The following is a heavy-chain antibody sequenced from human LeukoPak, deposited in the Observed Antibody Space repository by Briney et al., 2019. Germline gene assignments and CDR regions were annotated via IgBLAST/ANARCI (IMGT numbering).Heavy chain of an antibody. J-gene: IGHJ4*02. V-gene: IGHV3-74*01. D-gene: IGHD3-10*01. Sequence: PGGSLRLSCAASGFTSTNHWMHWVRQAPGKGLVWVSRIRPDGRETNHAGSVKGRFTISRDNAKNTLYLQMNSLGDEDTAVYFCGRGAVLGSGSVDYWGQGVLVTVSS. CDR3: GRGAVLGSGSVDY. CDR1: GFTSTNHW. CDR2: IRPDGRET.